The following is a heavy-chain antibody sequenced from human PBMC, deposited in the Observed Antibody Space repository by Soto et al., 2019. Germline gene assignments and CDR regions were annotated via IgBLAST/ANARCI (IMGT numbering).Heavy chain of an antibody. Sequence: SVKVSCKASGGTFSSYAISWVRQAPGQGLEWMGGIIPIFGTANYAQKFQGRVTITADESTSTAYVELSSLRSEDTAVYYFLIETLAFRRDFTNGVCYGNSFDYWGQ. D-gene: IGHD2-8*01. CDR2: IIPIFGTA. J-gene: IGHJ4*02. CDR1: GGTFSSYA. V-gene: IGHV1-69*13. CDR3: LIETLAFRRDFTNGVCYGNSFDY.